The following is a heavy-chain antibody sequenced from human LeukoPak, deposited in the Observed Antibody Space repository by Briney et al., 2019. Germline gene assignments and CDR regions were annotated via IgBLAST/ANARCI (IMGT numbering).Heavy chain of an antibody. CDR2: ISSSSSYI. D-gene: IGHD3-22*01. CDR3: AREHRNYYDSSGTYYFDY. CDR1: GFTFSSYS. V-gene: IGHV3-21*01. J-gene: IGHJ4*02. Sequence: PGGSLRLSCAASGFTFSSYSMNWVRQAPGKGLEWVSSISSSSSYIYYADSVEGRFTISRDNAKNSLYLQMNSLRAEDTAVYYCAREHRNYYDSSGTYYFDYWGQGTLVTVSS.